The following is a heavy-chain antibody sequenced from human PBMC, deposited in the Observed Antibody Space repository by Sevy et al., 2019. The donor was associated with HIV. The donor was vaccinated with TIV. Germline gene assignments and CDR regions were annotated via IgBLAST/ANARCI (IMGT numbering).Heavy chain of an antibody. CDR1: GFSFSNSA. CDR2: ISSDGVST. V-gene: IGHV3-64D*06. J-gene: IGHJ6*02. Sequence: GGSLRLSCSVSGFSFSNSAMNWVRQTPGKGLKYVSAISSDGVSTYYTDSVRGRFTIFRDNSKNTLYLQMSSLRVEDTAVYYCVKDPDYNFWRGDYGMDVWGQGTTVTVSS. CDR3: VKDPDYNFWRGDYGMDV. D-gene: IGHD3-3*01.